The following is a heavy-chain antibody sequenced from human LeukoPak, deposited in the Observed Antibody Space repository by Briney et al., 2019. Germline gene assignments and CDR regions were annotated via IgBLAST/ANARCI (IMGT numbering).Heavy chain of an antibody. CDR2: IKEDGSEK. D-gene: IGHD5-24*01. CDR3: ARDERDELRSVSTLEY. V-gene: IGHV3-7*01. J-gene: IGHJ4*02. CDR1: GFTFSNYW. Sequence: PGGSLRLSCAASGFTFSNYWMNWVRQAPGKGLQWVANIKEDGSEKYYVDSVKGRLTTSRDNAKNSLYLQMNSLRAEDTAVYYCARDERDELRSVSTLEYWGQGTLVTVSS.